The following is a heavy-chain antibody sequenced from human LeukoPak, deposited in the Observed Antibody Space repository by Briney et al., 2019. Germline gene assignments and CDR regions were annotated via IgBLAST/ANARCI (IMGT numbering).Heavy chain of an antibody. Sequence: ASVKVSFEASGYTFTSYGISWVRQAPGQGREWMGWISAYNGNTNYAQKLQGRVTMTTDTSTSTAYMELRSLRSDDTAVYYCAREYCSSTSCYHWFDPWGQGTLVTVSS. J-gene: IGHJ5*02. V-gene: IGHV1-18*01. CDR2: ISAYNGNT. CDR1: GYTFTSYG. D-gene: IGHD2-2*01. CDR3: AREYCSSTSCYHWFDP.